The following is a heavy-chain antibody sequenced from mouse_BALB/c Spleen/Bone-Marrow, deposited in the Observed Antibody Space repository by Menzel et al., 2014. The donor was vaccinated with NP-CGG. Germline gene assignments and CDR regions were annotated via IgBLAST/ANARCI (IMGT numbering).Heavy chain of an antibody. Sequence: VQLQQSGTVLARSGASVQTSCKASGYTFTSYWMHWGKQRPGQGLEWIGAIYPGNSDTNYNQNFKGKAKLTAVTSSSTAYMELSSLTNEDSAVYYCTRDYGNSWYLDVWGAGTTVTVSS. J-gene: IGHJ1*01. V-gene: IGHV1-5*01. CDR2: IYPGNSDT. CDR1: GYTFTSYW. CDR3: TRDYGNSWYLDV. D-gene: IGHD2-1*01.